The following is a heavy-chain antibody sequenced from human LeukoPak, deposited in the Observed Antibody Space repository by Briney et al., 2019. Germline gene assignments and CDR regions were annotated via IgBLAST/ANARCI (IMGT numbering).Heavy chain of an antibody. V-gene: IGHV4-4*07. CDR2: IYASGST. J-gene: IGHJ2*01. D-gene: IGHD6-13*01. Sequence: SETLSLTCTVSGSSFSSSYWSWIRQPAGKGLGWIGRIYASGSTNYNPSFKSRITMSVDTSKNHFSLNLSSVTAADTAVYYCARDWMDSSSWFRWYFDLWGRGTLVTVSS. CDR1: GSSFSSSY. CDR3: ARDWMDSSSWFRWYFDL.